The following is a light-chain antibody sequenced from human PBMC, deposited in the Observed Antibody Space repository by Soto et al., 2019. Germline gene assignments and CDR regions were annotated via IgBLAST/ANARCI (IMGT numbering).Light chain of an antibody. CDR2: GVS. CDR1: SSDVGGYNY. J-gene: IGLJ1*01. Sequence: QSALTRPRSVSGSPGQSVTISCTGTSSDVGGYNYVSWYQQHPGTAPKLIIFGVSKRPSGVPDRFSGSKSGNTASLSISGLQAEDEADYYCSSYAGTYSYVLGTGTKLTVL. V-gene: IGLV2-11*01. CDR3: SSYAGTYSYV.